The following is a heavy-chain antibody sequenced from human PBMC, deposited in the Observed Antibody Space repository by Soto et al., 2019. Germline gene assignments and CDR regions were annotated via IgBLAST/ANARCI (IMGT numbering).Heavy chain of an antibody. D-gene: IGHD6-6*01. V-gene: IGHV4-34*01. Sequence: SETLSLTCYVSGYSISSGYYWSCIRHPPGKGLEWIGEISQSGNTNYSPSLKSRVSISIDTSKKQFSLNLASVSAADTAVYYCARAPKVSGSSQTRPDFWGQGTLVTVSS. CDR3: ARAPKVSGSSQTRPDF. CDR2: ISQSGNT. CDR1: GYSISSGYY. J-gene: IGHJ4*02.